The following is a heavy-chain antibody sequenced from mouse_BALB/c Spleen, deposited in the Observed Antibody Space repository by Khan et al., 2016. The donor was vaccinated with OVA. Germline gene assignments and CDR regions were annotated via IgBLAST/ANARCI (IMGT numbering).Heavy chain of an antibody. Sequence: QFQLVQSGPELVRPGVSVKISCKGSGYTFTDYAMHWVKQSHAKSLEWIGLISTYSGNTNYKQKFKGKATMTVAKSSSTAYMELARLTSEDSAIYYYTRPAYDGYYDYWGQGTTLTVSS. CDR2: ISTYSGNT. J-gene: IGHJ2*01. CDR3: TRPAYDGYYDY. CDR1: GYTFTDYA. V-gene: IGHV1S137*01. D-gene: IGHD2-3*01.